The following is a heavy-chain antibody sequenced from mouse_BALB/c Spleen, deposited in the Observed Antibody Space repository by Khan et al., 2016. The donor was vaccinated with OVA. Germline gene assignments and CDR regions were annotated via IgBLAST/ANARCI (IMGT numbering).Heavy chain of an antibody. Sequence: QVRLQQSGAELVRPGTSVKVSCKASGYAFTDYLIEWLKQRPGQGLEWIGVINPGSGGTHYNEEFMDRATLTADTSSSTAYMQLSSLTSDDSAVYFCAISGDGFGAYWGPGTLVTVSA. CDR1: GYAFTDYL. D-gene: IGHD1-2*01. J-gene: IGHJ3*01. CDR3: AISGDGFGAY. V-gene: IGHV1-54*01. CDR2: INPGSGGT.